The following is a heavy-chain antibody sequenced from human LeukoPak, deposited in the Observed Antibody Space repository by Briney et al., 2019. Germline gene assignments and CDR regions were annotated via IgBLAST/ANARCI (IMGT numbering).Heavy chain of an antibody. CDR3: AKGDSIVVVPAAIGL. CDR2: ISGSGGST. V-gene: IGHV3-23*01. CDR1: GFTFSSYE. D-gene: IGHD2-2*02. Sequence: GGSLRLSCAASGFTFSSYEMNWVRQAPGKGLEWVSAISGSGGSTYYADSVKGRFTISRDNSKNTLYLQMNSLRAEDTAVYYCAKGDSIVVVPAAIGLWGQGTLVTVSS. J-gene: IGHJ4*02.